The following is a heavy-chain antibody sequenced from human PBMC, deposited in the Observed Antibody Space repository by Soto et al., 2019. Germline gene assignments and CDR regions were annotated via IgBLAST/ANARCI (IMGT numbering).Heavy chain of an antibody. CDR1: GFSLSTSGVG. V-gene: IGHV2-5*02. Sequence: QITLKESGPTLVKPTQTLTLTCTFSGFSLSTSGVGVGWIRQPPGKALEWLALIYWDDDKRYSPSLKSRLTIPKDTSKNQVVLTMTNMDPLDTATYYCARSIYLNWFDTWGQGHLVTVSS. D-gene: IGHD3-10*01. CDR2: IYWDDDK. CDR3: ARSIYLNWFDT. J-gene: IGHJ5*02.